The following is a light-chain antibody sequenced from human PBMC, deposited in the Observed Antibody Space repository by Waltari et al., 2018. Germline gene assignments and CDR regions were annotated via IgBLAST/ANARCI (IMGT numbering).Light chain of an antibody. V-gene: IGLV4-69*01. CDR2: VSGDGSH. Sequence: QLVLTQSPSASASLGASVTLTCTLSGGHSTYAIAWHQPQPGKGPRYLMRVSGDGSHTKGDGIPDRFSGSTSGAERYLTISSLQSEDEADYYCQTWGTGVFGGGTKLTVL. CDR1: GGHSTYA. J-gene: IGLJ2*01. CDR3: QTWGTGV.